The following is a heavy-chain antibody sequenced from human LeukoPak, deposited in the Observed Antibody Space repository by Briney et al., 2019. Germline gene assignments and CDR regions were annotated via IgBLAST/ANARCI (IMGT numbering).Heavy chain of an antibody. CDR1: GFTFSSYG. CDR2: ISNDGSRK. Sequence: RGSLRLSCAASGFTFSSYGMHWVRQAPGKGLEWVAIISNDGSRKYYAHSVEGRFTISRDNSKNTLYLQMDSLRAEDTAVYYCARDRAWNYFDYWGQGTLVTVSS. J-gene: IGHJ4*02. V-gene: IGHV3-30*03. CDR3: ARDRAWNYFDY. D-gene: IGHD3-3*01.